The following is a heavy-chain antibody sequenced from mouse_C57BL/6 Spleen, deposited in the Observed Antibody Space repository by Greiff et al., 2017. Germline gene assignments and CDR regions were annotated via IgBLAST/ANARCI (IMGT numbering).Heavy chain of an antibody. J-gene: IGHJ2*01. CDR3: ASFTTFYDIDY. CDR2: ISGGGGNT. D-gene: IGHD1-1*01. V-gene: IGHV5-9*01. CDR1: GFTFSSYT. Sequence: EVQVVESGGGLVKPGGSLKLSCAASGFTFSSYTMSWVRQTPEKRLEWVATISGGGGNTYYPDSVKGRFTISRDNAKNTLYLQMSSLRSEDTALYYYASFTTFYDIDYWGQGTTVTVSS.